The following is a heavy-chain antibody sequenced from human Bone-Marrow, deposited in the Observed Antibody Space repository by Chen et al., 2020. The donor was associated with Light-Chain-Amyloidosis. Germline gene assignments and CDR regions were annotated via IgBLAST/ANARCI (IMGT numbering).Heavy chain of an antibody. V-gene: IGHV1-24*01. CDR3: TADSSVTTAYYRRYAMDV. CDR2: FEPEDGRR. D-gene: IGHD4-17*01. Sequence: QVQLVQSGAEVKRPGTSVKVSCEVSGYTLAELSMHVVRQAPGKRLEWVGGFEPEDGRRIYAPKFQGRVTMTEDTSTETAYMELRALRSEDTAVYYCTADSSVTTAYYRRYAMDVWGQGTAVTVSS. CDR1: GYTLAELS. J-gene: IGHJ6*02.